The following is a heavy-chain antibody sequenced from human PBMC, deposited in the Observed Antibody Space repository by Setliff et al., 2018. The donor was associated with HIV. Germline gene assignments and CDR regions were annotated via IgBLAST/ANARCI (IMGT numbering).Heavy chain of an antibody. V-gene: IGHV1-46*01. Sequence: ASVKVSCKAFGYTFTSYFLHWVRQAPGQGLEWLGIIDPNGGATNNAQKFQGRLTVTTDTSTGTLYMELSRLRSDDTAVYYCARTPYSSGWYRGWGQGTLVTVSS. D-gene: IGHD6-19*01. CDR2: IDPNGGAT. J-gene: IGHJ4*02. CDR1: GYTFTSYF. CDR3: ARTPYSSGWYRG.